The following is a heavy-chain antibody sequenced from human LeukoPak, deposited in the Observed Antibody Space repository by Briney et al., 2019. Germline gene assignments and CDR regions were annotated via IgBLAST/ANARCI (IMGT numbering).Heavy chain of an antibody. Sequence: GGSLRLSCAASGFTFSDNYMSWIRQAPGKGLEWISYISSSDTMYYADSVKGRFTISRDNAKNSLYLQMNSLRAEDTAVYYCAKFDDMGYWGQGTLVTVSS. D-gene: IGHD3-9*01. CDR2: ISSSDTM. J-gene: IGHJ4*02. V-gene: IGHV3-11*01. CDR3: AKFDDMGY. CDR1: GFTFSDNY.